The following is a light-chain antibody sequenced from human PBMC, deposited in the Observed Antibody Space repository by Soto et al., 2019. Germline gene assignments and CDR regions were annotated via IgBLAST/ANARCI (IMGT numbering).Light chain of an antibody. CDR3: QQYVSSPWT. Sequence: FVLTQSPGTLTLSPGERATLSCRASQSISSSYLAWYQQKPGQAPRPLIYGASSRATGIPDRFSGSGSGTDFTLTISRLEPEDFAVYYCQQYVSSPWTFGQGTKV. J-gene: IGKJ1*01. V-gene: IGKV3-20*01. CDR2: GAS. CDR1: QSISSSY.